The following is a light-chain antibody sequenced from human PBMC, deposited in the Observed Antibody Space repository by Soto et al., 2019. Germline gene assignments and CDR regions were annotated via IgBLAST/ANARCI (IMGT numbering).Light chain of an antibody. Sequence: DIQMTQSPSSLSASVGDRVTVTCRASQDISRYLAWYQQKPEQVPELLIYAASTLHSGVSSRFSGSGSGTHFTLTITSLQPEDVATYYCQEYGSAPLSFGGGTKVDIK. CDR3: QEYGSAPLS. CDR1: QDISRY. J-gene: IGKJ4*01. V-gene: IGKV1-27*01. CDR2: AAS.